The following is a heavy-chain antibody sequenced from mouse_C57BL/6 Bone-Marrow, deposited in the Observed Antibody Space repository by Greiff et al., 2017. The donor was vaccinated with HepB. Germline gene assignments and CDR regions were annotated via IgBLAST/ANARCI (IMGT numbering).Heavy chain of an antibody. CDR2: ISSGGSYT. V-gene: IGHV5-6*02. D-gene: IGHD2-3*01. J-gene: IGHJ2*01. CDR3: ARHDGYYGY. CDR1: GFTFSSYG. Sequence: DVMLVESGGDLVKPGGSLKLSCAASGFTFSSYGMSWVRQTPDKRLEWVATISSGGSYTYYPDSVKGRFTISRDNAKTTLYLQMSSLKSEDTAMYYCARHDGYYGYWGQGTTLTVSS.